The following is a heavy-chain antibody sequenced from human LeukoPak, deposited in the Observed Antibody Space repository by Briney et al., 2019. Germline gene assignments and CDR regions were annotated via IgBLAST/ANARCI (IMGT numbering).Heavy chain of an antibody. CDR1: GFTFSSYS. CDR3: AGVSRAFDI. J-gene: IGHJ3*02. V-gene: IGHV3-21*01. D-gene: IGHD5/OR15-5a*01. Sequence: GGTLRLSCAASGFTFSSYSMNWVRQAPGKGLEWVSSINSSRSNIYYADPEKRRITISKNNNNHSLYKQMNIPSAEDTAMYCCAGVSRAFDIWGQGTMVTVSS. CDR2: INSSRSNI.